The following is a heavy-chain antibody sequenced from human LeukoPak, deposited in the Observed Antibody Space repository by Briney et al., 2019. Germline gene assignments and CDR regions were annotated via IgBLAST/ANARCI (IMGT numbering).Heavy chain of an antibody. D-gene: IGHD3-10*01. CDR2: IYHSGST. V-gene: IGHV4-4*02. J-gene: IGHJ3*02. CDR1: GGSISSSNW. CDR3: ARRITMVRGVASLAFDI. Sequence: KTSETLSLTCAVSGGSISSSNWWSWVRQPPGKGLEWIGEIYHSGSTNYNPSLKSRVTISVDKSKNQFSLRLSSVTAADTAVYYCARRITMVRGVASLAFDIWGHGTMVTVSS.